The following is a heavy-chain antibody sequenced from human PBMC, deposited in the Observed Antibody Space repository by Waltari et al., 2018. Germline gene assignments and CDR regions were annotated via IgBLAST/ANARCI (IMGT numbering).Heavy chain of an antibody. Sequence: QLQLQESGPGLVKPSETLSLTCPVSGGSISSSSYYWGWIRQPPGKRLEWIGSIYYSGSTYYNPSLKSRVTISVDTSKNQFSLKLSSVTAADTAVYYCASSYSSSSYVVLWGQGTLVTVSS. CDR2: IYYSGST. CDR3: ASSYSSSSYVVL. V-gene: IGHV4-39*01. J-gene: IGHJ4*02. D-gene: IGHD6-13*01. CDR1: GGSISSSSYY.